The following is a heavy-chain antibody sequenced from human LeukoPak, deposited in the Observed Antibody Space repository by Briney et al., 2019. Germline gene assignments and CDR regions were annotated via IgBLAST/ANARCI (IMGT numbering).Heavy chain of an antibody. CDR2: ISGSSSTI. CDR1: GFTFSSYS. CDR3: AGSDSWYTLDY. Sequence: GGSLRLSCAASGFTFSSYSMNWVRQAPGKGLEWVSYISGSSSTIYYADSVKGRFTITRDNAKNSLYLQMNSLRAEDTAVYYCAGSDSWYTLDYWGQGTLVTVSS. V-gene: IGHV3-48*01. D-gene: IGHD6-13*01. J-gene: IGHJ4*02.